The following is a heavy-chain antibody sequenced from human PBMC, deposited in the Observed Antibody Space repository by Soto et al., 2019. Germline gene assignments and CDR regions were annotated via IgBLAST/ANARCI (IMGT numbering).Heavy chain of an antibody. V-gene: IGHV4-31*03. D-gene: IGHD3-10*01. CDR1: GGSISSGGYH. Sequence: QVQLQESGPGLVKPSQTLSLTCTVSGGSISSGGYHWSWIRQHPGQGLEWIGYIHYSGSTYYNPSLKSRVTILLDTSSNQLSLKLSSVTAADTAVYFCGYGSGSYFRSSAFDIWGQGTMVTVSS. CDR3: GYGSGSYFRSSAFDI. CDR2: IHYSGST. J-gene: IGHJ3*02.